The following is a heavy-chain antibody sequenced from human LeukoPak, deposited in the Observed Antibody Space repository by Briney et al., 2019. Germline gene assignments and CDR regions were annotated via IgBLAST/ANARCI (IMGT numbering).Heavy chain of an antibody. CDR1: GGTFSSYA. Sequence: ASVKVSCKASGGTFSSYAISWVRQAPGQGLEWMGRIIPILGIANYAQKFQGRVTITADKSTSIAYMELSSLRSEDTAVYYCARALGQYCSGGSCYWFDPWGQGTLVTVSS. D-gene: IGHD2-15*01. J-gene: IGHJ5*02. V-gene: IGHV1-69*04. CDR2: IIPILGIA. CDR3: ARALGQYCSGGSCYWFDP.